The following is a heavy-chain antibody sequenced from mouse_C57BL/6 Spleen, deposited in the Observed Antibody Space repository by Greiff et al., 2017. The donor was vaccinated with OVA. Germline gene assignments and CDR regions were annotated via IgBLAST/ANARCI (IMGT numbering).Heavy chain of an antibody. D-gene: IGHD1-1*01. CDR3: ARGATVAYYYAMDY. Sequence: VQLQQPGAELVMPGASVKLSCKASGYTFTSYWMHWVKQSHGKSLEWIGVINPYNGGTSYNQKFKGKATLTVDKSSSTAYMELNSLTSEDSAVYYCARGATVAYYYAMDYWGQGTSVTVSS. V-gene: IGHV1-19*01. CDR2: INPYNGGT. CDR1: GYTFTSYW. J-gene: IGHJ4*01.